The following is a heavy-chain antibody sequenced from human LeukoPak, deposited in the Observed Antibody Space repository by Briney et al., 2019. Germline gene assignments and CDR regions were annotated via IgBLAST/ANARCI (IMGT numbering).Heavy chain of an antibody. D-gene: IGHD3-22*01. J-gene: IGHJ4*02. CDR1: GYTFTGYY. V-gene: IGHV1-2*02. CDR2: INPNSGGT. CDR3: ARVEYYYDSSGYYMFDY. Sequence: GASVKVSCKASGYTFTGYYMHWARQAPGQGLEWMGWINPNSGGTNYAQKFQGRVTMTRDTSISTAYMELSRLRSDDTAVYYCARVEYYYDSSGYYMFDYWGQGTLVTVSS.